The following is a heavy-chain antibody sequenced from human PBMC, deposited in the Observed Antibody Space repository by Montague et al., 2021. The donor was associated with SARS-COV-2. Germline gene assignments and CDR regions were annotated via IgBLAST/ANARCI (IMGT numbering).Heavy chain of an antibody. V-gene: IGHV4-39*01. D-gene: IGHD3-3*01. CDR1: GGSISSSSYD. Sequence: SETLSLTCTVSGGSISSSSYDWGWIHEPPGKGLEWIGSIYYSGSTYYNPSLKSRVTISVDTSKNQFSLKLSSVTAADTAVYYCAGLGSPRITIFGVVTHNWFDPWGQGTLVTVSS. CDR3: AGLGSPRITIFGVVTHNWFDP. J-gene: IGHJ5*02. CDR2: IYYSGST.